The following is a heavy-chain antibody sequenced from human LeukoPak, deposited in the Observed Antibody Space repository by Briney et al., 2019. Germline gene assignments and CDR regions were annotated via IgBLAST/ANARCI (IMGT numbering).Heavy chain of an antibody. V-gene: IGHV3-64*01. CDR3: ARGRQGAKARYFDL. CDR2: ISSDGGST. CDR1: GIILSNYA. J-gene: IGHJ2*01. Sequence: GGSLRLSCAASGIILSNYAMHWVRQGPGKGLECISTISSDGGSTYYANSVKGRFTISRDNSKNTLYLQMGSLRAEDMAVYYCARGRQGAKARYFDLWGRGTRVTVSS. D-gene: IGHD1-26*01.